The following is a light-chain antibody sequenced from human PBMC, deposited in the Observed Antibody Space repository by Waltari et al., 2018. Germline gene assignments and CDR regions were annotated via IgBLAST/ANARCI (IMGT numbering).Light chain of an antibody. Sequence: VLTQSPGTLSLSPGQRATLSCRASRNVYSTYFVWYQQKPGQAPRLLIYAASSRATDIPDRFSGSGSGTDFTLTIDMLEPGDSAVYFCQQFGGSPMYTFGQGTKL. J-gene: IGKJ2*01. CDR2: AAS. CDR1: RNVYSTY. CDR3: QQFGGSPMYT. V-gene: IGKV3-20*01.